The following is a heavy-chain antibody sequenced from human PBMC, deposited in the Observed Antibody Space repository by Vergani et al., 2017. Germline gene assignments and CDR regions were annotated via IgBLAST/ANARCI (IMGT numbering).Heavy chain of an antibody. Sequence: VQLVQSGAEVKKPGESLKISCQISRYSFTNYWIGWVRQMPGKGLEWMGIIHPADSDTRYSPSFQGQVTISVDKSISTAYLQRSILRASDSAMYYCARLYGRDSSGSKYFDYWGQGTLGTVSS. V-gene: IGHV5-51*01. CDR1: RYSFTNYW. CDR3: ARLYGRDSSGSKYFDY. J-gene: IGHJ4*02. CDR2: IHPADSDT. D-gene: IGHD3-22*01.